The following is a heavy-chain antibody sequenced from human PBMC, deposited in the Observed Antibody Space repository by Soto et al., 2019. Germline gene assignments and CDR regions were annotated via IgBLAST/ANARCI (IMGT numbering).Heavy chain of an antibody. J-gene: IGHJ6*03. D-gene: IGHD3-22*01. CDR2: IYYSGST. CDR3: ARVSGLVFGSLVRPPNYYSYLAV. CDR1: GGSISSYY. Sequence: SETLSLTCTVSGGSISSYYWSWIRQPPGKGLEWIGYIYYSGSTNYNPSLKSRVTISVDTSKTPFSLKLSWVTAADTAVYCCARVSGLVFGSLVRPPNYYSYLAVWGKGTTVTVSS. V-gene: IGHV4-59*01.